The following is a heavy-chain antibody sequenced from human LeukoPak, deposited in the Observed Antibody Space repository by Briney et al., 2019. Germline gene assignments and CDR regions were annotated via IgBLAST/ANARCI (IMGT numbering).Heavy chain of an antibody. D-gene: IGHD3-16*02. CDR2: IHPSGSI. V-gene: IGHV4-34*01. CDR1: X. CDR3: ARGADPYKIAY. Sequence: XWSWIXQSXXXXLEWIGEIHPSGSIHYNPSLESRINISPDTSKNQFSLKLSSVTTADTALYYCARGADPYKIAYWGPGTLVTVSS. J-gene: IGHJ4*02.